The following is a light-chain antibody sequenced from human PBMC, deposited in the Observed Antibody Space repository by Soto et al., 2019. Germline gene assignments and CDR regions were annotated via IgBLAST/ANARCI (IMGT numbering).Light chain of an antibody. J-gene: IGKJ5*01. CDR3: QQRSNRPWGIS. CDR2: DAS. CDR1: QSVSSY. V-gene: IGKV3-11*01. Sequence: EIVLTQSPATLSLSPGERTTLSCRASQSVSSYLAWYQQKPGQASRLLIYDASNRATGIPARFRGSGSGTVFTLTISSLEPEDFAVYYCQQRSNRPWGISLGQGTRLEIK.